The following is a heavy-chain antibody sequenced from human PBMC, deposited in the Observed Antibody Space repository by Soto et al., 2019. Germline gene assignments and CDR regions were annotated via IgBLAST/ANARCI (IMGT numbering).Heavy chain of an antibody. CDR2: IYYSGST. CDR3: AREGEYYYGSGSYYAFDY. J-gene: IGHJ4*02. CDR1: GGSISSYY. V-gene: IGHV4-59*01. D-gene: IGHD3-10*01. Sequence: PSETLSLTCTVSGGSISSYYWSWIRQPPGRGLEWIGYIYYSGSTNYNPSLKSRVTISVDTSKNQFSLKLSSVTAADTAVYYCAREGEYYYGSGSYYAFDYWGQGTLVTVSS.